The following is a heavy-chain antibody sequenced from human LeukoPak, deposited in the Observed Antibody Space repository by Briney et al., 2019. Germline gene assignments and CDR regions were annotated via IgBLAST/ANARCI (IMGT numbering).Heavy chain of an antibody. CDR2: INSESTDI. D-gene: IGHD1-1*01. J-gene: IGHJ4*02. Sequence: GGSLRLSCAASGFPFSLYAVNWVRQAPGKGLEWVSYINSESTDILYAGSVKGRFTISRDIAKNSLYLQMNSLRAEDTAVFFCARDPYPPQLIDYWGQGTLVAVSS. V-gene: IGHV3-21*05. CDR1: GFPFSLYA. CDR3: ARDPYPPQLIDY.